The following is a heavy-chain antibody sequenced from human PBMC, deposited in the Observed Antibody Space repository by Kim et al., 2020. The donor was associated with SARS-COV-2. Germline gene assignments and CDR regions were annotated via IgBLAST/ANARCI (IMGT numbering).Heavy chain of an antibody. Sequence: GGSLRLSCAASGFTFSVSAMHWVRQASGKGLEWVGRIRSKGNNYATVYAASVKGRFTISRDDSKNTAFLQMNSLKTEDTAVYFCARVPGTTLAFLDAFDIWGQGTMVTVSS. D-gene: IGHD1-1*01. J-gene: IGHJ3*02. CDR2: IRSKGNNYAT. CDR3: ARVPGTTLAFLDAFDI. V-gene: IGHV3-73*01. CDR1: GFTFSVSA.